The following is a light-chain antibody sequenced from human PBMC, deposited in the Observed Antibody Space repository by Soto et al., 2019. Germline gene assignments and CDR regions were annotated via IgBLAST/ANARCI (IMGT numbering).Light chain of an antibody. V-gene: IGLV2-8*01. J-gene: IGLJ1*01. CDR3: GSYAASNTSLYV. Sequence: QSVLTQPPSASGPPGQSVTISCTGTSRDVGGYNYVSWYQQHPGKAPKLMIYEVTKRPSGVPDRFSGSKSGNTASLTVSGLQAEDEADYSCGSYAASNTSLYVSGTGTKVPVL. CDR2: EVT. CDR1: SRDVGGYNY.